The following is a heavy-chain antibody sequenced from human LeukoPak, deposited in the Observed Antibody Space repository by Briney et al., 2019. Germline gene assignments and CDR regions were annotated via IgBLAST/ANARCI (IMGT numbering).Heavy chain of an antibody. Sequence: GGSLTLSCAASEFTFSSYSMRWVRQAPGKGLEWVSFIRYDGSYEYYVDSVKGRFTISRDNSKNTLYLQMHSLRADDTAVYYWAKDTSSGSYSDAYDIWGQGTMVTVSS. J-gene: IGHJ3*02. CDR2: IRYDGSYE. CDR3: AKDTSSGSYSDAYDI. V-gene: IGHV3-30*02. D-gene: IGHD3-22*01. CDR1: EFTFSSYS.